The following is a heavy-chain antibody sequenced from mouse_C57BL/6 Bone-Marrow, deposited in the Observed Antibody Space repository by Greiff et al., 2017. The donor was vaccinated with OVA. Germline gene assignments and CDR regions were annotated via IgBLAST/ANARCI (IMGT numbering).Heavy chain of an antibody. CDR2: IDPETGGT. CDR1: GYTFTDYE. CDR3: TTLLTGY. D-gene: IGHD4-1*01. Sequence: VQLQQSGAELVRPGASVTLSCKASGYTFTDYEMHWVKQTPVHGLEWIGAIDPETGGTAYNQKFKGKAMLTADKSSSTAYMELRSLTSEDSAVYYCTTLLTGYWGQGTTLTVSS. J-gene: IGHJ2*01. V-gene: IGHV1-15*01.